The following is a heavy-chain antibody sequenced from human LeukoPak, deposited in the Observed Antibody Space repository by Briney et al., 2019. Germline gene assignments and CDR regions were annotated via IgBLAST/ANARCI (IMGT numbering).Heavy chain of an antibody. CDR2: INPSGGST. J-gene: IGHJ4*02. CDR1: GYTFTSYY. Sequence: GASVKVSSKASGYTFTSYYMHWVRQAPGQGLEWMGIINPSGGSTSYAQKFQGRVTMTRDTSTSTVCMELSSLRSEDTAVYYCARETVLTGYEAYSFDYWGQGTLVTVSS. V-gene: IGHV1-46*03. CDR3: ARETVLTGYEAYSFDY. D-gene: IGHD3-9*01.